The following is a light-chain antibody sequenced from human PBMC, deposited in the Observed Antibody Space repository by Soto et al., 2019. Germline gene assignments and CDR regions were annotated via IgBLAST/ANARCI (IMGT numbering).Light chain of an antibody. CDR1: QSVDSDD. CDR2: RRS. V-gene: IGKV3-20*01. CDR3: QQYGSSPLT. J-gene: IGKJ4*01. Sequence: EVVLTQSPGTLSLSPGERATLSCRASQSVDSDDLAWYQQKPGQAPRLLIFRRSFRATGVPDRFSGSQSGTDFTLTISGLEPEDFAVYYCQQYGSSPLTFGGGTRV.